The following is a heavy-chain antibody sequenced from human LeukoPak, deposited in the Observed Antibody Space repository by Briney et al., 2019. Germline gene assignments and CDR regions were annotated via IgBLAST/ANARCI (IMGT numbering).Heavy chain of an antibody. D-gene: IGHD6-19*01. CDR2: ISAYNGNT. J-gene: IGHJ1*01. Sequence: ASVKASCKASGYTFTSYGISWVRQAPGQGLEWMGWISAYNGNTNYAQKLQGRVTMTTDTSTSTAYMELRSLRSDDTAVYYCARSAVAGTMGAEYFQHWGQGTLVTVSS. V-gene: IGHV1-18*01. CDR1: GYTFTSYG. CDR3: ARSAVAGTMGAEYFQH.